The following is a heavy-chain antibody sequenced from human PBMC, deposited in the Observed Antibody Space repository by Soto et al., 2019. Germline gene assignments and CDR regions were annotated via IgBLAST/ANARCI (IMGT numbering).Heavy chain of an antibody. V-gene: IGHV4-61*01. CDR1: GGSVSSGSYY. D-gene: IGHD3-22*01. CDR3: ARVNLLYYYDSSGAYFDL. J-gene: IGHJ2*01. Sequence: QVQVQESGPGLVKPSETLSLTCTVSGGSVSSGSYYWSWIRQPPGKGLEWIGYIYYSGNTNYNPSLQSRVTISVDTSTNQFSLKLSSVTAADTAVYYCARVNLLYYYDSSGAYFDLWGRGTLVTVSS. CDR2: IYYSGNT.